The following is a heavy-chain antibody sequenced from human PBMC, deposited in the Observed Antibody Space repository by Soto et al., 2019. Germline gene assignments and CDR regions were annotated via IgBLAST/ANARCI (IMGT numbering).Heavy chain of an antibody. CDR2: IYYSGST. CDR1: GGSISSSSYY. V-gene: IGHV4-39*01. CDR3: ARTTRGYSYGSVDY. J-gene: IGHJ4*02. D-gene: IGHD5-18*01. Sequence: PSETLSLTCTVSGGSISSSSYYWGWIRQPPGKGLEWLGSIYYSGSTYYHPSLKSRVTISVDTSKNQFSPKLSSVTAADTAVYYCARTTRGYSYGSVDYWGQGTLVTGSS.